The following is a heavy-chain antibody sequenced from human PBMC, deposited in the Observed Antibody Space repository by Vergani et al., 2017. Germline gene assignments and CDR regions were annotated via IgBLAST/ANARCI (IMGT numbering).Heavy chain of an antibody. V-gene: IGHV3-53*02. J-gene: IGHJ6*02. Sequence: EVQLVETGGGLIQPGGSLRLSCAVSGFTVSSTYMSWVRQAPGKGLEWVSVIYSGGSTYYADSVKGRFTISRDNSKNTLYLQMNSLRAEDTAVYYCARGLYDSSGYYYYYYYGMDVWGQGTTVTVSS. D-gene: IGHD3-22*01. CDR1: GFTVSSTY. CDR2: IYSGGST. CDR3: ARGLYDSSGYYYYYYYGMDV.